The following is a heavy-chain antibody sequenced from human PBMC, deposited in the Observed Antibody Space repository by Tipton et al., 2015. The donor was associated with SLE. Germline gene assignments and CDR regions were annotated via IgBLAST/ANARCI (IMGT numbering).Heavy chain of an antibody. D-gene: IGHD4-17*01. J-gene: IGHJ5*02. CDR3: VRGLGEIDYGDDGDL. CDR1: GGSISSYY. V-gene: IGHV4-59*12. Sequence: TLSLTCTVSGGSISSYYWSWIRQPPGKGLEWIGYIYYSGSTYYNPSLKSRVTISVDTSKNQFSLKLSSVTAADTAVYYCVRGLGEIDYGDDGDLWGQGTLVTVSS. CDR2: IYYSGST.